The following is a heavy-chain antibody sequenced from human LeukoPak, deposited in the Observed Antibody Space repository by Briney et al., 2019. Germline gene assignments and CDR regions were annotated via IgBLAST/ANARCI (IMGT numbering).Heavy chain of an antibody. CDR1: GYNFTDNY. CDR3: ALGSGSYVYYYMDV. J-gene: IGHJ6*03. Sequence: GASVKVSCKASGYNFTDNYMHWVRQAPGQGLEWMGWINPNSGGTNYAQKFQGRVTMTRDTSISTAYMELNRLRSNDTAVYYCALGSGSYVYYYMDVWGKGTTVTI. CDR2: INPNSGGT. D-gene: IGHD3-10*02. V-gene: IGHV1-2*02.